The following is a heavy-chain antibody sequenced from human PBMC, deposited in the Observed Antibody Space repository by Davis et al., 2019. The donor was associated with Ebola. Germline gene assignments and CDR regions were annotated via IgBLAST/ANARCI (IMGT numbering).Heavy chain of an antibody. Sequence: GESLKISCAASGSTFSGSAMHWVRQASGKGLEWVGRIRSKANSYATAYAASVKGRFTISRDDSKNTAYLQMNSLKTEDTAVYYCTAGGYGSGSRGDYWGQGTLVTVSS. J-gene: IGHJ4*02. CDR3: TAGGYGSGSRGDY. CDR2: IRSKANSYAT. CDR1: GSTFSGSA. V-gene: IGHV3-73*01. D-gene: IGHD3-10*01.